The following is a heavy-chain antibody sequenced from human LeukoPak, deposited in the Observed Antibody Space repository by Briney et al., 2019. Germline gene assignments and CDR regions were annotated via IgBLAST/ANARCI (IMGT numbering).Heavy chain of an antibody. V-gene: IGHV4-59*08. J-gene: IGHJ3*01. D-gene: IGHD6-13*01. CDR2: IHYSGST. Sequence: SETLSLTCTVSGGSMNTYFWSWIRQPPGKGLEWIGHIHYSGSTTYNPSLKSRVTISVDVSKNQFSLKLSSVTAADTAVYYCARPGYSSSRYAFDAFDFWGQGTMVTVSS. CDR3: ARPGYSSSRYAFDAFDF. CDR1: GGSMNTYF.